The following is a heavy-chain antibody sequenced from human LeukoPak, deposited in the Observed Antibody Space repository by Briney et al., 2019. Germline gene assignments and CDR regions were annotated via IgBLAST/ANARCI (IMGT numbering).Heavy chain of an antibody. D-gene: IGHD2-2*02. CDR3: ARGVPAAISIYYYYCMDV. Sequence: GASVKVSCKASGYTFTSYDINWVRQATGQGLEWMGWMNPNSGNTGYAQKFQGRVTITRNTSISTAYMELSSLRSEDTAVYYCARGVPAAISIYYYYCMDVWGKGTTVTVSS. V-gene: IGHV1-8*03. J-gene: IGHJ6*03. CDR1: GYTFTSYD. CDR2: MNPNSGNT.